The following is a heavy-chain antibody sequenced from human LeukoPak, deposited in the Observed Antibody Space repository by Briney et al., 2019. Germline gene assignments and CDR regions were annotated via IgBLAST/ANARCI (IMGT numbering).Heavy chain of an antibody. D-gene: IGHD1-26*01. CDR1: GFTFSSYW. Sequence: GGSLRLSCAASGFTFSSYWMSWVRQAPGKGLEWVANIKQDGSEKYYVDSVKGRSTISRDNAKNSLYLQMNSLRAEDTAVYYCARGSGSYPNDAFDIWGQGTMVTVSS. CDR3: ARGSGSYPNDAFDI. CDR2: IKQDGSEK. J-gene: IGHJ3*02. V-gene: IGHV3-7*01.